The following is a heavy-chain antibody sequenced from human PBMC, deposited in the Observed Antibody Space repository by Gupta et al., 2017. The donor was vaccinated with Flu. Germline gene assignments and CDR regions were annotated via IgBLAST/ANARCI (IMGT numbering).Heavy chain of an antibody. CDR2: IWYDGSNK. J-gene: IGHJ4*02. CDR3: AREGYSGYDPNYFDY. V-gene: IGHV3-33*01. CDR1: GFTFSSYG. D-gene: IGHD5-12*01. Sequence: QVQLVESGGGVVQPGRSLRLSCAASGFTFSSYGMHRVRQAPGKGLGWVAVIWYDGSNKYYADSVKGRFTISRDNSKNTLYLQMNSLRAEDTAVYYCAREGYSGYDPNYFDYWGQGTLVTVSS.